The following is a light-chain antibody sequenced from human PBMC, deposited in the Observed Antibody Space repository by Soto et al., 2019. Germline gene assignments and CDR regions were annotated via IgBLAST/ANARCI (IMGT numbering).Light chain of an antibody. CDR3: SSYAGSNNLI. CDR1: SSDVGDYKY. V-gene: IGLV2-8*01. CDR2: EVS. Sequence: QPVLTQPPSASGSSGQSVSISCTGTSSDVGDYKYVSWYQQHPGKAPKLMIYEVSKRPSGVPDRFSGSKSGNTASLTVSGLQAEDEADYYCSSYAGSNNLIFGGGTKLTVL. J-gene: IGLJ2*01.